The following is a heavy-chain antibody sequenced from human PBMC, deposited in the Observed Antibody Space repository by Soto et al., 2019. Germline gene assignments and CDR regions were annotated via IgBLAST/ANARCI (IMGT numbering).Heavy chain of an antibody. CDR2: IWYDGTKK. Sequence: GGSLRLSCAASGFNFNSYGMHWVRQAPGKGLEWVAVIWYDGTKKYYADSVKGRFTISRDNSKNTLYLQVNSLRAEDTAVYYCARDSYYYDSSGYYPNFDYWGQGTLVTVSS. J-gene: IGHJ4*02. CDR1: GFNFNSYG. V-gene: IGHV3-33*01. D-gene: IGHD3-22*01. CDR3: ARDSYYYDSSGYYPNFDY.